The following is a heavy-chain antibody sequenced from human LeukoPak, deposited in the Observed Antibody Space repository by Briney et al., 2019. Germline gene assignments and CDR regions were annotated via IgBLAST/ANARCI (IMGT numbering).Heavy chain of an antibody. V-gene: IGHV4-30-4*07. CDR3: ARVGGITMIVVLITDAFDI. Sequence: PSETLSLTCAVSGGSISSGGYSWSWIRQPPGKGLEWIGYIYYSGSTYYNPSLKSRVTISVDTSKNQFSLKLGSVTAADTAVYYCARVGGITMIVVLITDAFDIWGQGTMVTVSS. J-gene: IGHJ3*02. CDR1: GGSISSGGYS. D-gene: IGHD3-22*01. CDR2: IYYSGST.